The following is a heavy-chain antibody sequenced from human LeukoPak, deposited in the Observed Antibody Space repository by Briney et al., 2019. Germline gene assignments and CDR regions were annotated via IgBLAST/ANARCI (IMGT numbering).Heavy chain of an antibody. CDR1: GFTFSSYG. J-gene: IGHJ5*02. Sequence: GGSLRLSCAASGFTFSSYGMHWVRQAPGKGLEWVAVISYDGSNKYYADSVKGRFTISRDNSKNTLYLQMNSLRAEDTAVYYCARDSDFWSGWSWFDPWGQGTLVTVSS. V-gene: IGHV3-30*03. D-gene: IGHD3-3*01. CDR2: ISYDGSNK. CDR3: ARDSDFWSGWSWFDP.